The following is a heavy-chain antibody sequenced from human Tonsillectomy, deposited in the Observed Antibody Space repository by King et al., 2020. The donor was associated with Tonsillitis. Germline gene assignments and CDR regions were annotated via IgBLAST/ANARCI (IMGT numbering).Heavy chain of an antibody. J-gene: IGHJ4*02. CDR1: GDSITSYW. Sequence: VQLVQSGAEVKKPGESLRISCKGSGDSITSYWVTWVRQMPGKGLEWMGRIDPTDSTTNFSPSFQGHVTIPADKSINTAYLQWSSLKASDTAMYYCALSSGYSYGFDYWGQGSLVTVSS. CDR3: ALSSGYSYGFDY. D-gene: IGHD5-18*01. V-gene: IGHV5-10-1*01. CDR2: IDPTDSTT.